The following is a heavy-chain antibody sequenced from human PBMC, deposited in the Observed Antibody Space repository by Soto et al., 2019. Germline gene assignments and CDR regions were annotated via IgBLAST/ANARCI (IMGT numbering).Heavy chain of an antibody. CDR2: INPSGGST. J-gene: IGHJ6*02. D-gene: IGHD5-12*01. Sequence: ASVKVSCKASGYTFTSYYMHWVRQAPGQGLEWMGIINPSGGSTSYAQKFQGRVTMTRDTSTSTVYMELSSLRSEDTAVYYCARAVATIESYYCYGMDVWGQGTTVTVSS. CDR1: GYTFTSYY. CDR3: ARAVATIESYYCYGMDV. V-gene: IGHV1-46*01.